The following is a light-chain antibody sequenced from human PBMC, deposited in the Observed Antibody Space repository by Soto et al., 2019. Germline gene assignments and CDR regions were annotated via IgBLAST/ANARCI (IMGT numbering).Light chain of an antibody. J-gene: IGKJ1*01. Sequence: DIQMTQSPSTLSGSVGDRVTITCRASQTISSWLAWYQQKPGKAPKLLIYKASTLKSGVPSRFSGSGSGTEFTLTISSLQPEDFATYYCQQYGSFSVTFGQGTKVDIK. CDR3: QQYGSFSVT. CDR1: QTISSW. V-gene: IGKV1-5*03. CDR2: KAS.